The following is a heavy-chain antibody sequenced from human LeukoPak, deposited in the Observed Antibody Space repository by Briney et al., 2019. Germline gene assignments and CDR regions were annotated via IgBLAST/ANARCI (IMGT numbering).Heavy chain of an antibody. CDR3: TRSLGTAY. J-gene: IGHJ4*02. V-gene: IGHV4-59*01. CDR1: GGSITDYY. D-gene: IGHD7-27*01. Sequence: PSETLSLTCTVSGGSITDYYWIWIRQPPGKGLEYIGYIYYNGATNYNPSLKSRVTISVDTSKNQFSLNLRSVTAADTAVYYCTRSLGTAYWGQGTLVTVSS. CDR2: IYYNGAT.